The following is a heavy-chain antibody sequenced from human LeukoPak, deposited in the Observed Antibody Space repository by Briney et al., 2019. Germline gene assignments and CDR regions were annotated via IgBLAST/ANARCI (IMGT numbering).Heavy chain of an antibody. CDR1: GFTFSSYG. V-gene: IGHV3-23*01. J-gene: IGHJ6*03. D-gene: IGHD6-13*01. Sequence: GGSLRLSCAASGFTFSSYGMSWVRQAPGKGLEWVSAISGSGGSTYYADSVKGRFTISRDNSKNTLYLQMNSLRAEDTAVYYCAKGGIAAAGHRGYYYYYYMDVWGKGTTVTISS. CDR3: AKGGIAAAGHRGYYYYYYMDV. CDR2: ISGSGGST.